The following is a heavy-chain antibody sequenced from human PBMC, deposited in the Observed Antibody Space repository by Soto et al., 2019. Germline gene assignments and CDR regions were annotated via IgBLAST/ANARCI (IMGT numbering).Heavy chain of an antibody. Sequence: QVTVKESGPVLVKPTETLTLTCTVSGFSLSNAGLGVSWIRQPPGKALEWLAHIFSNDEKSYSTSLKSRLTISKDTSKSQVVLTMTNMDPVDTATYYCAATYSTSWYWFDTWGQGTLGTVSS. CDR2: IFSNDEK. CDR1: GFSLSNAGLG. D-gene: IGHD6-13*01. V-gene: IGHV2-26*01. J-gene: IGHJ5*02. CDR3: AATYSTSWYWFDT.